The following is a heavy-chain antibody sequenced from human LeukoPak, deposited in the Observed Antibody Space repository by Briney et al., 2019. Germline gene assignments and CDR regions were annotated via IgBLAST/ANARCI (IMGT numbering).Heavy chain of an antibody. CDR1: GLTGSHNY. Sequence: GGSLRLSCAASGLTGSHNYVSWVRQAAGKGLEWVSAIHTSGDTCYADSVKGRFTISRDTSKNTLYLQINSLRVEDTAVYYCIVFGDSNHWGQGTLVTVSS. J-gene: IGHJ5*02. CDR3: IVFGDSNH. CDR2: IHTSGDT. D-gene: IGHD4-17*01. V-gene: IGHV3-53*01.